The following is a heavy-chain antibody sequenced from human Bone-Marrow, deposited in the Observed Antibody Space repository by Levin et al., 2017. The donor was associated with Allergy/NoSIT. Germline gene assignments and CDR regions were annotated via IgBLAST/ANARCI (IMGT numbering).Heavy chain of an antibody. CDR2: INHSGST. D-gene: IGHD3-10*01. CDR1: GGSFSGYY. Sequence: GSLRLSCAVYGGSFSGYYWSWIRQPPGKGLEWIGEINHSGSTNYNPSLKSRVTISVDTSKNQFSLKLSSVTAADTAVYYCARGRGILWFGELRIDYWGQGTLVTVSS. V-gene: IGHV4-34*01. CDR3: ARGRGILWFGELRIDY. J-gene: IGHJ4*02.